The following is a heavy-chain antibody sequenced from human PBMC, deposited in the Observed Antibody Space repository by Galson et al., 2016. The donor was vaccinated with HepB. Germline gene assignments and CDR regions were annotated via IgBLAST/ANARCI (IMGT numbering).Heavy chain of an antibody. J-gene: IGHJ5*02. D-gene: IGHD3-10*01. CDR3: ARLRPLTSHYGNTEQLER. CDR2: IRDIGNSYAT. CDR1: GFNFSESG. Sequence: SLRLSCAASGFNFSESGIHWVRQASGKGLEWIGRIRDIGNSYATAYAASVEGRFTISRDDSKNTAYLRMNSLKTEDTAVYYCARLRPLTSHYGNTEQLERWGQGTLVTVSS. V-gene: IGHV3-73*01.